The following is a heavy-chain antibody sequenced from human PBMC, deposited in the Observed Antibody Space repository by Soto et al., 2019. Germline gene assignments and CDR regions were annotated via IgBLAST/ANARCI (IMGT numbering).Heavy chain of an antibody. J-gene: IGHJ4*02. CDR2: FDPEDGET. CDR3: ATAERGTIAVASIDY. D-gene: IGHD6-19*01. CDR1: GYTLTELS. Sequence: GASVKVSCKVSGYTLTELSMHWVRQAPGKGLEWMGGFDPEDGETIYAQKFQGRVTMTEDTSTDTAYMELSSLRSEDTAVYYCATAERGTIAVASIDYWGQGTLVTVSS. V-gene: IGHV1-24*01.